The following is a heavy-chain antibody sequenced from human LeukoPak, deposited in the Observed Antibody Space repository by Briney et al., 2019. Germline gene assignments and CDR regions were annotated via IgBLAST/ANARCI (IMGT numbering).Heavy chain of an antibody. V-gene: IGHV3-30*18. D-gene: IGHD3-22*01. CDR2: ISYDGNNK. CDR3: AKDYYNSSGYYYVGTDY. CDR1: GFTFSTFG. Sequence: QPGRSLRLSCAASGFTFSTFGMHWVRQAPGKGLEWVALISYDGNNKYYADSVEGRFTISRDNSKNTLSLQMNSLRAEDTAVYYCAKDYYNSSGYYYVGTDYWGQGTLVTVSS. J-gene: IGHJ4*02.